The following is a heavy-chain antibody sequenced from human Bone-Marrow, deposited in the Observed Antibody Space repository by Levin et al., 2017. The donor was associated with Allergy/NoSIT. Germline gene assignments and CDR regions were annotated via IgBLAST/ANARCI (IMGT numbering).Heavy chain of an antibody. D-gene: IGHD3-22*01. Sequence: SETLSLSCTVSGGSISTTFYYWGWIRQPPGKGLEWIGTFLYSGNTYYSPSLKSRVTISVDTSENQFSLRLNSVTAADTAVYYCARRPRSYYYASSGQNHFYGMDVWGQGTTVTVSS. J-gene: IGHJ6*02. CDR1: GGSISTTFYY. V-gene: IGHV4-39*07. CDR2: FLYSGNT. CDR3: ARRPRSYYYASSGQNHFYGMDV.